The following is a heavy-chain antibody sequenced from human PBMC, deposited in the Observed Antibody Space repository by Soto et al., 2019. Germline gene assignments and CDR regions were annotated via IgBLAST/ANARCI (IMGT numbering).Heavy chain of an antibody. Sequence: QTLSLTCAIAGDSVAINSAAWNWIRQSPSRGLEWLGRTYYRSKWYTDYAESVKSRITISPDTSKNQVSLQLKSVTPEDTAVYYCTTGATSGGYVNYYYGIDGWGQGPTGTVSS. V-gene: IGHV6-1*01. D-gene: IGHD2-15*01. J-gene: IGHJ6*02. CDR2: TYYRSKWYT. CDR3: TTGATSGGYVNYYYGIDG. CDR1: GDSVAINSAA.